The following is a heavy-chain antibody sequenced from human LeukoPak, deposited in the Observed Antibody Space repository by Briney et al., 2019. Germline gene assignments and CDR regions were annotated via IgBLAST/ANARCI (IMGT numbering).Heavy chain of an antibody. J-gene: IGHJ4*02. CDR2: IIPIFGTA. V-gene: IGHV1-69*01. D-gene: IGHD1-26*01. Sequence: SVKVSCKASGGTFSSYAISWVRQAPGQGLEWMGGIIPIFGTANYAQKFQGRVTITADESTSTAYMELSSLRSEDTAVYYCARDGRFPPEVLPRYFDYWGQGTLVTVSS. CDR1: GGTFSSYA. CDR3: ARDGRFPPEVLPRYFDY.